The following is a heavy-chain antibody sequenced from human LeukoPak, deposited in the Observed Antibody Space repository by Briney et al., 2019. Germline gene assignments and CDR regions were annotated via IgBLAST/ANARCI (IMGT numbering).Heavy chain of an antibody. Sequence: GASVKVSCKASGYTFTSYYMHWVRQAPGQGLEWMGIINPSGGSTSYAQKFQGRVTMTRDTSTSTVYMELSSLRSEDTAVYYCARGGGVGYSGYDLRYWGQGTLVTVSS. CDR1: GYTFTSYY. V-gene: IGHV1-46*01. J-gene: IGHJ4*02. CDR2: INPSGGST. D-gene: IGHD5-12*01. CDR3: ARGGGVGYSGYDLRY.